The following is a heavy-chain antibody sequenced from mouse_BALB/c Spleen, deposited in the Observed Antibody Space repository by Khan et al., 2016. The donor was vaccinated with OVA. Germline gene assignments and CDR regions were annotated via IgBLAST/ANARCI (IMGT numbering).Heavy chain of an antibody. CDR1: GYSITSDYA. D-gene: IGHD1-1*02. CDR3: ARRAYYANWYFDV. J-gene: IGHJ1*01. CDR2: ISYSGST. Sequence: EVQLVESGPGLVKPSQSLSLTCTVTGYSITSDYAWNWIRQFPGNKLEWMGYISYSGSTSYNPSLTSRISITRDTSTNQVFLQLNSVTTGDTATYYCARRAYYANWYFDVWGEGTTVTVSS. V-gene: IGHV3-2*02.